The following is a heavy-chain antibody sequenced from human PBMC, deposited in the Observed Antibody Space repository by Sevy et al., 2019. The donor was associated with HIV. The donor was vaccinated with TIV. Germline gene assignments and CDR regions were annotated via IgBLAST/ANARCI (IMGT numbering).Heavy chain of an antibody. CDR1: GFNFSSYG. D-gene: IGHD3-3*01. J-gene: IGHJ3*02. CDR3: AKESGSYYDFWSGHDAFAI. Sequence: GGSLRLSCAASGFNFSSYGMHWVRQAPGKGLEWVAVISYDGSSKYYADSVKGRFTISRDNSKNTVYVKINRLRAEDTAVYYCAKESGSYYDFWSGHDAFAIWGQGTMVTVSS. CDR2: ISYDGSSK. V-gene: IGHV3-30*18.